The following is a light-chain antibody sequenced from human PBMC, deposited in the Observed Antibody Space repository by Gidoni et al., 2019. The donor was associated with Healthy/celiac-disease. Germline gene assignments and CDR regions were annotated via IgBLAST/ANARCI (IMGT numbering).Light chain of an antibody. CDR3: SSYTSCSTPNWV. J-gene: IGLJ3*02. CDR2: DVS. Sequence: QSALTQPASVPGSPGQSITISCTGTSSDVGGYNYVSWYQQHPGKAPKLMIYDVSNRPSGVSNRFSGSKSGNTASLTISGLQAEDEADYYCSSYTSCSTPNWVFGGGTKLTVL. V-gene: IGLV2-14*03. CDR1: SSDVGGYNY.